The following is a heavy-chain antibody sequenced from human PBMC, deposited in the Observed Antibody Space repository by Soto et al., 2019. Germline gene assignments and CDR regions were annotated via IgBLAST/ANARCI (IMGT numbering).Heavy chain of an antibody. D-gene: IGHD5-12*01. V-gene: IGHV3-33*01. CDR3: ARDDVYSGYDFDY. CDR1: GFTFSSYG. J-gene: IGHJ4*02. Sequence: GGSLRLSCAASGFTFSSYGMHWVRQAPGKGLEWVAVIWYDGSNKYYADSVKGRFTISRDNSKNTLYLQMNSLRAEDTAVYYCARDDVYSGYDFDYWGQGTLVTVSS. CDR2: IWYDGSNK.